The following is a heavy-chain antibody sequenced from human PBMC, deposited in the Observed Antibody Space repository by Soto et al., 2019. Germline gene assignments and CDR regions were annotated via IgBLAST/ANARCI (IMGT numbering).Heavy chain of an antibody. CDR3: ARDDSGYRSYFHY. J-gene: IGHJ4*02. D-gene: IGHD3-16*02. Sequence: EVQLVESGGGLVQPGGSLRLSCAASGFTFSSYEMNWVRQAPGKGLEWVSYIISGGSTIYYADSVRGRFTISRDNAKNTLYLQMNSLGAEDTAGYYCARDDSGYRSYFHYWGQGTLVTVSS. CDR1: GFTFSSYE. CDR2: IISGGSTI. V-gene: IGHV3-48*03.